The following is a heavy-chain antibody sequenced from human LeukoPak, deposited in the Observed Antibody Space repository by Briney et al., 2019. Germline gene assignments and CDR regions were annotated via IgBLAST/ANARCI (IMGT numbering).Heavy chain of an antibody. J-gene: IGHJ4*02. Sequence: PGGSLRLSCAAAGFTFSGSAMRWVREAPGKGLEWVSVIYSGGSTYYADSVKGRFTISRDNSKNTLYLQMNSLRAEDTAVYYCASEFGTPQKGYWGQGTLVTVSS. CDR3: ASEFGTPQKGY. CDR1: GFTFSGSA. D-gene: IGHD3-10*01. CDR2: IYSGGST. V-gene: IGHV3-66*01.